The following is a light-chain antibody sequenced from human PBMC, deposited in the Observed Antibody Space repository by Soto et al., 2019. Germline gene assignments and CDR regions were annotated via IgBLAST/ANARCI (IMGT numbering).Light chain of an antibody. CDR3: QQSYSTPVT. CDR2: TAS. V-gene: IGKV1-39*01. J-gene: IGKJ2*01. CDR1: QSISSY. Sequence: DIQMTQSPSSLSASVGDRVTITCRASQSISSYLNWYQQKPGKDTKLLIYTASSLQSGVPSRFSGSGSGTDFTLTISSLQPEDFATYYCQQSYSTPVTFGQGTKLEIK.